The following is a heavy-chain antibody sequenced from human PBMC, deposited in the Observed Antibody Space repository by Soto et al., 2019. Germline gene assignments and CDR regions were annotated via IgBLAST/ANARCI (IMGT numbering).Heavy chain of an antibody. V-gene: IGHV1-69*01. CDR2: IIPIFGTA. CDR3: AINGIVVVPAVIGSYGMDV. CDR1: GGTFSSYA. J-gene: IGHJ6*02. D-gene: IGHD2-2*02. Sequence: QVQLVQSGAEVKKPGSSVKVSCKASGGTFSSYAISWVRQAPGQGLEWMGWIIPIFGTANYAQKFQGRVTITADESTSTAYMELSSLRSEDTAVYYCAINGIVVVPAVIGSYGMDVWGQGTTVTVSS.